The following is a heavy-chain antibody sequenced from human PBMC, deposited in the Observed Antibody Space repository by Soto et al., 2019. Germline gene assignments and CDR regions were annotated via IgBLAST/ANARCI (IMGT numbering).Heavy chain of an antibody. D-gene: IGHD6-19*01. V-gene: IGHV3-30-3*01. CDR3: ARDGVVAGTNPPDAFDI. Sequence: QVQLVESGGGVVQPGRSLRLSCAASGFTFSSYAMHWVRQAPGKGLEWVAVISYDGSNKYYADSVKGRFTISRDNSKNTLHLQKNSLRAEDAAVYYCARDGVVAGTNPPDAFDIWGQGTMATVSS. J-gene: IGHJ3*02. CDR1: GFTFSSYA. CDR2: ISYDGSNK.